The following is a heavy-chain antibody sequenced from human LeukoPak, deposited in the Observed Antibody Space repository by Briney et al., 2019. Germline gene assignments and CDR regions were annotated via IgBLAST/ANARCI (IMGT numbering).Heavy chain of an antibody. V-gene: IGHV4-34*01. CDR1: GGSFSGYY. CDR3: ARGLSEYSSSIDY. CDR2: INHSGST. D-gene: IGHD6-6*01. J-gene: IGHJ4*02. Sequence: SEPLSLPCAVYGGSFSGYYWSWIRQPPGKGLEWIGEINHSGSTNYNPSLKSRVTISVDTSKNQFSLKLSSVTAADTAVYYCARGLSEYSSSIDYWGQGTLVTVSS.